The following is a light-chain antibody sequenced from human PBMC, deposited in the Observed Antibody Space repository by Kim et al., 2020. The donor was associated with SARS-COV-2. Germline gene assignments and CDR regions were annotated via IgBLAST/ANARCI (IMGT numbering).Light chain of an antibody. CDR3: QQYGRSPYT. J-gene: IGKJ2*01. CDR2: GAS. V-gene: IGKV3-20*01. Sequence: EIVLTQSPGTLSLSPGERATLSCRASQSVSSNYLAWYQQKPGQAPRLLIYGASSRATAIADRFSGSGSGTDFTLTISRLEPEDFAVYYCQQYGRSPYTFGQGTKLEI. CDR1: QSVSSNY.